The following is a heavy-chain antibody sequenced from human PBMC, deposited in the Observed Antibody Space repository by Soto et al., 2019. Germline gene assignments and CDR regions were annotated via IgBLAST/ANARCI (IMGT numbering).Heavy chain of an antibody. J-gene: IGHJ4*02. Sequence: SETLSLTCTVSGGSISSGDYYWSWIRQPPGKGLEWIGYIYYSGSTYYNSSLKSRVTISVDTSKNQFSLKLSSVTAADTAVYYCAREQGITIFGVVTRTYSFDYWGQGTLVTVSS. V-gene: IGHV4-30-4*01. CDR1: GGSISSGDYY. CDR2: IYYSGST. D-gene: IGHD3-3*01. CDR3: AREQGITIFGVVTRTYSFDY.